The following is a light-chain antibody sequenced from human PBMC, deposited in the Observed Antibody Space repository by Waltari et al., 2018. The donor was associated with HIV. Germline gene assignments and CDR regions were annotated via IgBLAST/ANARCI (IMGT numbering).Light chain of an antibody. CDR1: FSDVGSYNL. CDR2: EVT. J-gene: IGLJ2*01. Sequence: QSALTQPASVSGSPGQSITISCTGTFSDVGSYNLVSWYQKHPGEAPKIMIYEVTKRPSGVSSRSSGSKSGNTASLTISGLQAEDEADYYCCSYAGSRIHVVFGGGTKLTVL. CDR3: CSYAGSRIHVV. V-gene: IGLV2-23*02.